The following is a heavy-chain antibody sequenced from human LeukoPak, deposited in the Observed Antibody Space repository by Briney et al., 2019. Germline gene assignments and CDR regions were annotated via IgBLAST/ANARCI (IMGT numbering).Heavy chain of an antibody. J-gene: IGHJ6*03. CDR3: ARGMVQRYYCYYYMDV. CDR2: INHSGST. D-gene: IGHD3-10*01. CDR1: GGSFSGYY. Sequence: SETLSLTCAVYGGSFSGYYWSWIRQPPGKGLEWIGEINHSGSTNYNPSLKSRVTISVDTSKNQFSLKLSSVTAADTAVYYCARGMVQRYYCYYYMDVWGKGTTVTVSS. V-gene: IGHV4-34*01.